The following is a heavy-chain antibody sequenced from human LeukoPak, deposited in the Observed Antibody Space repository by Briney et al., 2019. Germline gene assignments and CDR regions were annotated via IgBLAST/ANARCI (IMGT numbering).Heavy chain of an antibody. J-gene: IGHJ4*02. CDR3: ARGRWTATETTYYLDY. D-gene: IGHD4-17*01. CDR1: GYSFSDYA. CDR2: INAGNGKT. V-gene: IGHV1-3*01. Sequence: ASVKVSCKASGYSFSDYAIQWVRQAPGQRLEWMGWINAGNGKTKYSQSFQGRGTITRDRSASTAYMELSSLRSEDTSIYYCARGRWTATETTYYLDYWGQGTLVTVSS.